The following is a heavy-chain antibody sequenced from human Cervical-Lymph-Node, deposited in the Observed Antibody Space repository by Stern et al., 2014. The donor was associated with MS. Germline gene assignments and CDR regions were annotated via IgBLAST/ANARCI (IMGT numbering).Heavy chain of an antibody. Sequence: MQLVESGGGVVQPGRSLRLSCAASGFALRSYGMHWVRQAPGKGLEWVDGISNDGNEKYYADSVKGRFTISRDNSKNTLSLQMNSLKTEDTAVYYCAKDRLFCSGGGCYAMDVWGQGTTVTVSS. V-gene: IGHV3-30*18. J-gene: IGHJ6*02. CDR2: ISNDGNEK. D-gene: IGHD2-15*01. CDR3: AKDRLFCSGGGCYAMDV. CDR1: GFALRSYG.